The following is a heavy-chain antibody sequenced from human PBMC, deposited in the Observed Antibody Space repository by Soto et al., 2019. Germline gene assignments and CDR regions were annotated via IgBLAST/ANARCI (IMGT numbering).Heavy chain of an antibody. CDR3: ARRYGYYFDY. D-gene: IGHD4-17*01. CDR1: GGSLSSYY. Sequence: PSETLSLTCVVSGGSLSSYYWSWIRQPPGKGLEWIGYIYYSGSTNYNPSLKSRVTISVDTSKNQLSLKLSSVTAADTAVYYCARRYGYYFDYWGQGTLVTVS. J-gene: IGHJ4*02. V-gene: IGHV4-59*08. CDR2: IYYSGST.